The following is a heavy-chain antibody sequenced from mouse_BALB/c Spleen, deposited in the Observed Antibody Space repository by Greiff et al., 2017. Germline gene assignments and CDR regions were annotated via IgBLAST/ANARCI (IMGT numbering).Heavy chain of an antibody. CDR1: GFSLTSYG. CDR3: AIYDYDGGFAY. J-gene: IGHJ3*01. V-gene: IGHV2-9*02. D-gene: IGHD2-4*01. CDR2: IWAGGST. Sequence: VKLVESGPGLVAPSQSLSITCTVSGFSLTSYGVHWVRQPPGKGLEWLGVIWAGGSTNYNSALMSRLSISKDNSKSQVFLKMNSLQTDDTAMYYCAIYDYDGGFAYWGQGTLVTVSA.